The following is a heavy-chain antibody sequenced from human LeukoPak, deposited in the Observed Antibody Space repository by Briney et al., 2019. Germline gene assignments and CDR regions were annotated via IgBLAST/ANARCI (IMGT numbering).Heavy chain of an antibody. CDR2: IRYDGSNK. V-gene: IGHV3-30*02. J-gene: IGHJ6*03. CDR1: GFSFSSYG. D-gene: IGHD1-26*01. CDR3: AKGRGWEASYYYYYMDV. Sequence: PGGSLLLSCAASGFSFSSYGIHWVRPAPGKGLEWVAFIRYDGSNKYYTDSVKGRFTISRDNSKNTLYLQMNSLRAEDTAVYYCAKGRGWEASYYYYYMDVWGKGTTVTISS.